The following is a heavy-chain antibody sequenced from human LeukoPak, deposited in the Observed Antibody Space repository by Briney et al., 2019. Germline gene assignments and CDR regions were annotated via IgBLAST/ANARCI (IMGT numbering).Heavy chain of an antibody. J-gene: IGHJ4*02. CDR1: GFTVSSYS. Sequence: HPGGSLRLSCAASGFTVSSYSMNWIRQAPGKGLECVSVIYSGGTTYYADSVKGRFTISRDNSKNTLYLQMNSLRAEDTAVYYCARSTVVTMTQHYFDYWGQGALVTVSS. V-gene: IGHV3-53*01. CDR3: ARSTVVTMTQHYFDY. D-gene: IGHD3-22*01. CDR2: IYSGGTT.